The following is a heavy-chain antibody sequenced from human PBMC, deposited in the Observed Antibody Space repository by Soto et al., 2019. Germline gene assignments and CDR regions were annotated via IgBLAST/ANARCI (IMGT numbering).Heavy chain of an antibody. D-gene: IGHD2-2*01. Sequence: QVQLVQSGAEVKKPGASVKVSCKASGYTFTAYYIHWMRQAPGQGLEWMGWINPSSGDTAYAQKFQGRVTMTRDTSISTAYMDLSRLTSDDTAFYFCARVQCIVTTCSPLNWFDPWGQGTLVTVS. V-gene: IGHV1-2*02. CDR3: ARVQCIVTTCSPLNWFDP. CDR1: GYTFTAYY. J-gene: IGHJ5*02. CDR2: INPSSGDT.